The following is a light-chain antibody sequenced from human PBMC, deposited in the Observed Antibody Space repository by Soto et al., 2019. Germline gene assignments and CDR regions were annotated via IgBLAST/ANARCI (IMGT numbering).Light chain of an antibody. V-gene: IGLV2-14*01. CDR2: EVS. CDR3: SSYATSSPYV. Sequence: QPVLTQPASVSGSPGHSITISCTGTSNDVGGYDYVSWYQQHPGKAPKLVIYEVSHRPSGISDRFSGSKSGNTASLTISGLQVEDEADYYCSSYATSSPYVFGPGTKLTVL. CDR1: SNDVGGYDY. J-gene: IGLJ1*01.